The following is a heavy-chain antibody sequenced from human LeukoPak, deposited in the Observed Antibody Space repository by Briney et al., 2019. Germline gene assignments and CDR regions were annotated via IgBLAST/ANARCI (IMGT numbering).Heavy chain of an antibody. D-gene: IGHD6-19*01. V-gene: IGHV3-53*01. Sequence: GASLRLSCAVSGFTVSNDYMRWVRQPPGKGLEWVSVIYGGGITYYADSVRGRFTISRGNAENTLYLQMDSLRAEDTAVYYCTWLLPSSHHFFDSWGQGTLVTVSS. CDR3: TWLLPSSHHFFDS. CDR2: IYGGGIT. CDR1: GFTVSNDY. J-gene: IGHJ4*02.